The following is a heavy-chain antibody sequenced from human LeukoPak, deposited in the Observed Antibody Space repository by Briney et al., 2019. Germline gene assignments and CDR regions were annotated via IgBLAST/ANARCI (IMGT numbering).Heavy chain of an antibody. CDR3: ARDHSSGYYLRS. CDR1: GGSISSSSYY. CDR2: IYYSRST. V-gene: IGHV4-39*07. Sequence: SETLSLTCTVSGGSISSSSYYWGWIRQPPGKGLEWIGSIYYSRSTYYNPSLKSRVTISVDTSKNQFSLKLSSVTAADTAVYYCARDHSSGYYLRSWGQGTLVTVSS. D-gene: IGHD3-22*01. J-gene: IGHJ5*02.